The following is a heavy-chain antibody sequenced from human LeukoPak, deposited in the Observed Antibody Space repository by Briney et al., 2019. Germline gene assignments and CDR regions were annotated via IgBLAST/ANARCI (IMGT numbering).Heavy chain of an antibody. CDR2: IIPILGIA. D-gene: IGHD6-19*01. Sequence: SVNVSCKASGGTFSSYAISWVRQAPGQGLEWMGRIIPILGIANYAQKFQGRVTITADKSTSTAYMELSSLRSEDTAVYYCARDVVNEVAGTVGFDYWGQGTLVTVSS. CDR3: ARDVVNEVAGTVGFDY. CDR1: GGTFSSYA. J-gene: IGHJ4*02. V-gene: IGHV1-69*04.